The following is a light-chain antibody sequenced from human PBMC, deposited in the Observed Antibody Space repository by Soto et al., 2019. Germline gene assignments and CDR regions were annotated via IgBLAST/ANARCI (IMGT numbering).Light chain of an antibody. V-gene: IGLV1-40*01. Sequence: QLVLTQPPSVSGAPGQRVTISCTGSSSNIGAGYDVHWYQQLPGTAPKLLIYGNSNRPSGVPDRFSGSKSGTSASLAITGLQAEDEADYYCQSYDSSLSGVLLGGGTKLTVL. CDR1: SSNIGAGYD. CDR2: GNS. J-gene: IGLJ2*01. CDR3: QSYDSSLSGVL.